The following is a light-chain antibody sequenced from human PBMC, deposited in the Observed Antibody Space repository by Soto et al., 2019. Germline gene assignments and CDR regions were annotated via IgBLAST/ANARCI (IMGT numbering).Light chain of an antibody. J-gene: IGLJ1*01. Sequence: QSALTQPASVSGSPGQSITISCTGTTSDVGGYNYVSWYQQHPGKAPKLMIYDVSNRPSGVSNRFSGSKSGNTASLTISGLQAEDEADYYCSAYTTISPYVFGTGTKVTVL. CDR2: DVS. CDR3: SAYTTISPYV. V-gene: IGLV2-14*01. CDR1: TSDVGGYNY.